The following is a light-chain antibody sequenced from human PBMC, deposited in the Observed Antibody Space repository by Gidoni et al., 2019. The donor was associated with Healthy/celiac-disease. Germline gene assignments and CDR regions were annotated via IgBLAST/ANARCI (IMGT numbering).Light chain of an antibody. CDR2: DVS. CDR1: SSDVGGYNY. V-gene: IGLV2-14*03. Sequence: QSALTQPASVSGPPRQSITISCTGTSSDVGGYNYVSWYQQHPGKAPKLMIYDVSNRPSGVSNRFSGSKSGNAASLTISGLQAEDEADYYCSSYTSSSTLVFGGGTKLTVL. CDR3: SSYTSSSTLV. J-gene: IGLJ2*01.